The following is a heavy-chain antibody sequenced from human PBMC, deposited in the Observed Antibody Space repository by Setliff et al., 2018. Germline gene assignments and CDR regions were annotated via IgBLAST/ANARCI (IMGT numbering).Heavy chain of an antibody. CDR2: INPGGLTS. CDR1: GYSFTSHY. Sequence: GASVKVSCKTSGYSFTSHYVHWVRQAPGQGLEWMGIINPGGLTSSSTQKFEGRVTMTRDTSTSTVYMELNSLTSDDTAVYYCARDVFDFRTGQGGPWGQGTRVTVS. V-gene: IGHV1-46*01. CDR3: ARDVFDFRTGQGGP. J-gene: IGHJ5*02. D-gene: IGHD3-3*01.